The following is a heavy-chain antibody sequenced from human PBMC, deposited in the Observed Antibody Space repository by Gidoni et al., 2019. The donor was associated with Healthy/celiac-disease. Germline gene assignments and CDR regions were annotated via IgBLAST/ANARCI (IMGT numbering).Heavy chain of an antibody. CDR1: GFTFSSYS. V-gene: IGHV3-21*01. CDR2: ISSSSSYI. D-gene: IGHD2-2*01. J-gene: IGHJ6*02. Sequence: EVQLVESGGGLVKPGGSLRLSCAASGFTFSSYSMNWVRQAPGKGLEWVSSISSSSSYIYYADSVKGRFTISRDNAKNSLYLQMNSLRAEDTAVYYCARDIEDIVVVPAAYYYYYYGMDVWGQGTTVTVSS. CDR3: ARDIEDIVVVPAAYYYYYYGMDV.